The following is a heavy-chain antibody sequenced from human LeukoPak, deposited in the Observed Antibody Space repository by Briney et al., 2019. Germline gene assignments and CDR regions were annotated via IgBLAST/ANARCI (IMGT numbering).Heavy chain of an antibody. CDR3: ARDFSRYCSGGSCYSDMGY. V-gene: IGHV1-69*05. CDR1: GGTFSSYA. CDR2: ITPIFGTA. J-gene: IGHJ4*02. Sequence: SVKVSCKASGGTFSSYAISWVRQAPGQGLEWMGGITPIFGTANYEQKFQGRVTLTTDESTSTAYMELSSLRSEDTAVYYCARDFSRYCSGGSCYSDMGYWGQGTLVTVSS. D-gene: IGHD2-15*01.